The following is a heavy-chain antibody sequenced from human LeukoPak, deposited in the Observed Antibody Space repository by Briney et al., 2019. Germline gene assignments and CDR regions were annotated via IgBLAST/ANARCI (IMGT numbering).Heavy chain of an antibody. CDR3: ARRLVHFYYYGMDV. J-gene: IGHJ6*02. V-gene: IGHV3-66*01. D-gene: IGHD6-19*01. Sequence: PGGSLRLSCAASGFTVSSNYMSWVRQAPGKGLEWVSVIYSGGSTYYADSVKGRFTISRDNSKNTLYLQMNSLRAEDTAVYYCARRLVHFYYYGMDVWGQGTTVTVSS. CDR1: GFTVSSNY. CDR2: IYSGGST.